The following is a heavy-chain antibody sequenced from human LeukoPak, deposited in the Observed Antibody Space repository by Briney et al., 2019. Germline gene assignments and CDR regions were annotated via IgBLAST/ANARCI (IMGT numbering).Heavy chain of an antibody. D-gene: IGHD3-3*01. CDR1: GGSISSSNW. Sequence: SGTLSLTCAVSGGSISSSNWWSWVRQPPGKGLEWIGEIYHSGSTNYNPSLKSRVTISVDKSKNQFSLNLSSVTAADTAVYYCAREHYDFWSGSQRGGYFDYWGQGTLVTVSS. J-gene: IGHJ4*02. CDR3: AREHYDFWSGSQRGGYFDY. CDR2: IYHSGST. V-gene: IGHV4-4*02.